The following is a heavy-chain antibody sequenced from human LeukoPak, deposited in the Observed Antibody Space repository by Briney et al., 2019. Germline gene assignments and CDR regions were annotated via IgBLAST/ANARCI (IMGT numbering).Heavy chain of an antibody. V-gene: IGHV3-11*01. J-gene: IGHJ4*02. D-gene: IGHD3-10*01. CDR3: ARAGSGTYLSIY. CDR2: ISRGGNSI. CDR1: GFTFSDYY. Sequence: PGGSLRLSRAASGFTFSDYYMSWIRQAPGKGLEWVSYISRGGNSIYYADSVKGRFTISRDNAKNSLYLQMNSLRAEDTAVYYCARAGSGTYLSIYWGQGTLVTVSS.